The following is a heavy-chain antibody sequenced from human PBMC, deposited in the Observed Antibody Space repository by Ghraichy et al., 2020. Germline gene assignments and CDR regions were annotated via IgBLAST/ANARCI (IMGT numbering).Heavy chain of an antibody. CDR3: ASAVVADWYFDL. V-gene: IGHV1-69*04. CDR2: IIPILGIA. J-gene: IGHJ2*01. D-gene: IGHD2-15*01. CDR1: GGTFSSYA. Sequence: SVKVSCKASGGTFSSYAISWVRQAPGQGLEWMGRIIPILGIANYAQKFQGRVTITADKSTSTAYMELSSLRSEDTAVYYCASAVVADWYFDLWGRGTLVTVSS.